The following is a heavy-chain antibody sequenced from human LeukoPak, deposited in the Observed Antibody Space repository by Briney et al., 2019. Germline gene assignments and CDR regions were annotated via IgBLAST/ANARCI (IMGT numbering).Heavy chain of an antibody. CDR3: ARGFQLPHPLEDWLDP. Sequence: ASVTVSCKASGYTFTCYYVHWVRRAPGQGLEWMGWINPNSGGTVYAQKFQGRVTISRDTSISTAYMELSGLKSDDTAVYYCARGFQLPHPLEDWLDPWGQGTRVTVSS. CDR1: GYTFTCYY. J-gene: IGHJ5*02. V-gene: IGHV1-2*02. CDR2: INPNSGGT. D-gene: IGHD2-2*01.